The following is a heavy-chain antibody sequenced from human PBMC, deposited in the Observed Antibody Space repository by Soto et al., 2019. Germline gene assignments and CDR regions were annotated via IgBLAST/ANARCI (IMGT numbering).Heavy chain of an antibody. V-gene: IGHV3-33*01. CDR1: GYTFTSYG. J-gene: IGHJ6*02. CDR3: ARGTYYGMDV. Sequence: QVPLVQSGAEVKKPGASVKVSCKASGYTFTSYGISWVRQAPGQGLEWVAVIWYDGSNKYYADSVKGRFTISRDNSKNTLYLQMTSLRVEDTAVYYCARGTYYGMDVWGQGTTVTVSS. CDR2: IWYDGSNK.